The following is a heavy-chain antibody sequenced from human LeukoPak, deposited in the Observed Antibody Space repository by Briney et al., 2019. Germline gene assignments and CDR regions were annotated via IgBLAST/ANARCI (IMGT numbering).Heavy chain of an antibody. V-gene: IGHV1-46*01. CDR3: ARDDSSGYYPYYFDY. Sequence: ASVKVSCKASGYTFTGYYMHWVRQAPGQGLEWMGIINPSGGSTSYAQKFQGRVTMTRDMSTSTVYMELSSLRSEDTAVYYCARDDSSGYYPYYFDYWGQGTLVTVSS. J-gene: IGHJ4*02. CDR2: INPSGGST. D-gene: IGHD3-22*01. CDR1: GYTFTGYY.